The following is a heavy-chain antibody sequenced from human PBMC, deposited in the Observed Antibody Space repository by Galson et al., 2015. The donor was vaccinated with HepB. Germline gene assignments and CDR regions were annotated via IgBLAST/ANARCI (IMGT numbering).Heavy chain of an antibody. D-gene: IGHD3-10*01. CDR3: ARWGSRSHVPGIDC. V-gene: IGHV1-3*04. Sequence: SVKVSCKASGYTFSNYNMHWVRQAPGQSLEWMGWINTGNGHTKYSQKFQGRVTITRDTSANTAYMELSSLRVEDTAVYYCARWGSRSHVPGIDCWGQGTLVSVAS. J-gene: IGHJ4*02. CDR2: INTGNGHT. CDR1: GYTFSNYN.